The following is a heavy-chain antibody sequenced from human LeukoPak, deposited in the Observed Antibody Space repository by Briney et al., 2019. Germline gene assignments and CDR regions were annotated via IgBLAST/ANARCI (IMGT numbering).Heavy chain of an antibody. CDR3: AREGTLSGTMYYFDY. D-gene: IGHD1-26*01. Sequence: GASVKVSCKASGYTFTSYYMHWVRQAPGQGLEWMGWINPNSGGTNYAQKFQGRVTMTRDTSISTAYMELSRLRSDDTAVYYSAREGTLSGTMYYFDYWGQGTLVTVSS. V-gene: IGHV1-2*02. J-gene: IGHJ4*02. CDR2: INPNSGGT. CDR1: GYTFTSYY.